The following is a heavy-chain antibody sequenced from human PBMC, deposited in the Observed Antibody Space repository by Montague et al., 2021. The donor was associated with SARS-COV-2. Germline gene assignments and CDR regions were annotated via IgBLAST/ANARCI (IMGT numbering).Heavy chain of an antibody. Sequence: SETLSLTCTVSGGSISSSSHYCGWIRQPPGKGLEWIGNIYYSGNTYYNPSLKSRVTISVDTSKNQFSLKLSSVTAADTAVYYCANMGVGRITIFGVVSRGGLDYWGQGTLVTVSS. CDR3: ANMGVGRITIFGVVSRGGLDY. CDR2: IYYSGNT. J-gene: IGHJ4*02. CDR1: GGSISSSSHY. V-gene: IGHV4-39*01. D-gene: IGHD3-3*01.